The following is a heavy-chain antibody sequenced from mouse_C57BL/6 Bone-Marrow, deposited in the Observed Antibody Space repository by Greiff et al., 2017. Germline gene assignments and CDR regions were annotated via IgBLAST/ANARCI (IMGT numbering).Heavy chain of an antibody. CDR2: IDPSDSYT. J-gene: IGHJ3*01. Sequence: VQLQQPGAELVKPGASVTLSCKASGYTFTSYWMQWVKQRPGQGLEWIGEIDPSDSYTNYNQKFKGKATLTVDTSSSTAYMQLSSLTSEDSAVYYCARTPGWFAYWGQGTLVTVS. CDR1: GYTFTSYW. V-gene: IGHV1-50*01. CDR3: ARTPGWFAY.